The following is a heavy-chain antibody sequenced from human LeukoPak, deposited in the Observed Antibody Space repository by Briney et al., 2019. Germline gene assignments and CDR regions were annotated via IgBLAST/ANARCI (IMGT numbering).Heavy chain of an antibody. Sequence: PGGSLRLSCAVSGLTFSSYWMHWVRQAPGKGLVWVSRINSDGSSTSYADSVKGRFTISRDNAKNTVYLQMNSLRAEDTAVYYCARAVEMATIGSPVGYWGQGTLVTVSS. CDR3: ARAVEMATIGSPVGY. J-gene: IGHJ4*02. V-gene: IGHV3-74*01. CDR2: INSDGSST. D-gene: IGHD5-24*01. CDR1: GLTFSSYW.